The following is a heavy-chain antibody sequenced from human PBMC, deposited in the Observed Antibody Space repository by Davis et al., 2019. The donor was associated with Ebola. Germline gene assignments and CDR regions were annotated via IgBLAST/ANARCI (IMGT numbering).Heavy chain of an antibody. CDR3: ARDVRGITGPSEY. J-gene: IGHJ4*02. D-gene: IGHD1-1*01. CDR2: MNPNSGNT. Sequence: ASVTVSCKASGYTFTSYDINWVRQATGQGLEWMGWMNPNSGNTGYAQKFQGRVTMTRNTSISTAYMELSSLRSDDTASYYCARDVRGITGPSEYWGQGTLVTVSS. V-gene: IGHV1-8*01. CDR1: GYTFTSYD.